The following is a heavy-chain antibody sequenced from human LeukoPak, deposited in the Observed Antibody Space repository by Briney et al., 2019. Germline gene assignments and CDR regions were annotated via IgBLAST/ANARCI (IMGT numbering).Heavy chain of an antibody. CDR1: GGSISSHY. V-gene: IGHV4-59*08. D-gene: IGHD3-10*01. CDR3: ARLAWFGELLWDY. J-gene: IGHJ4*02. CDR2: IYYSGST. Sequence: PSETLSLTCTVSGGSISSHYWSWIRQPPGKGLEWIGYIYYSGSTNYNPSLKSRVTISVDTSKNQFSLKLSSVTAADTAVYYCARLAWFGELLWDYWGQGTLVTVSS.